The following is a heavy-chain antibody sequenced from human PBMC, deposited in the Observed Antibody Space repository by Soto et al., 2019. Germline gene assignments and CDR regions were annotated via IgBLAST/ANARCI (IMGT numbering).Heavy chain of an antibody. CDR1: GFTFSSYA. D-gene: IGHD6-13*01. J-gene: IGHJ4*02. CDR3: ASPGYSSSWFDY. Sequence: GGSLRLSCAASGFTFSSYAMHWVRQAPGKGLEWVAVISYDGSNKYYAASVKGRFTISRDNSKNTLYLQMNSLRAEDTAVYYCASPGYSSSWFDYWGQGTLVTVSS. V-gene: IGHV3-30-3*01. CDR2: ISYDGSNK.